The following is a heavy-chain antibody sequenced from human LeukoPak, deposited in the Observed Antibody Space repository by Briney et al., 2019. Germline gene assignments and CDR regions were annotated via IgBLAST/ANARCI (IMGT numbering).Heavy chain of an antibody. CDR3: ARDIRDYGDYNWFDP. Sequence: PGGSLRLSCAASGFTFSSYAMHWVRQAPGKGREWVAVISYDGSNKYYADSVKGRFTISRDNSKNTLYLQMNSLRAEDTAVYYCARDIRDYGDYNWFDPWGQGTLVTVSS. CDR1: GFTFSSYA. CDR2: ISYDGSNK. V-gene: IGHV3-30*04. D-gene: IGHD4-17*01. J-gene: IGHJ5*02.